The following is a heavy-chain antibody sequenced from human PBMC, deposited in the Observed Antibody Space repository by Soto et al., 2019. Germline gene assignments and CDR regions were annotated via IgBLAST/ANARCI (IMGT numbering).Heavy chain of an antibody. V-gene: IGHV4-61*08. CDR1: GGSVSSGGYY. CDR2: IYYSGST. D-gene: IGHD6-19*01. Sequence: PSETLSLTCTVSGGSVSSGGYYWSWIRQPPGKGLEWIGYIYYSGSTNYNPSLKSRVTISVDTSKNQFSLKLSSVTAADTAVYYCATVKEVAGTQREYYYFDYWGQGTLVTVSS. CDR3: ATVKEVAGTQREYYYFDY. J-gene: IGHJ4*02.